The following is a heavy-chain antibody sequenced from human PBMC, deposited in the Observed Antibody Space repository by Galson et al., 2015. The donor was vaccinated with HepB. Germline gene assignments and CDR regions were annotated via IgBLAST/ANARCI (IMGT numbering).Heavy chain of an antibody. CDR2: IYYSGST. Sequence: ETLSLTCTVSGGSISSYYWSWIRQPPGKGLEWIGYIYYSGSTNYNPSLKSRVTISVDTSKNQFSLKLSSVTAADTAVYYCASGSAYGDFYDAFDIWGQGTMVTVSS. D-gene: IGHD4-17*01. CDR1: GGSISSYY. V-gene: IGHV4-59*01. J-gene: IGHJ3*02. CDR3: ASGSAYGDFYDAFDI.